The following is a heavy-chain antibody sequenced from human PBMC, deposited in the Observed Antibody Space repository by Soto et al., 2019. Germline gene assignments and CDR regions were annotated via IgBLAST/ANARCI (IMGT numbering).Heavy chain of an antibody. Sequence: SETLRLNRAVSGASISTSNCTSWVRQPPWKGLEWIGEIYHSGSTNYNPSLKSRVTISVDKSKNQFSLKLSSVTAADTAVYYCARGSGYDFWSGYSNEPSWFDPWGQGTLVT. V-gene: IGHV4-4*02. CDR2: IYHSGST. D-gene: IGHD3-3*01. J-gene: IGHJ5*02. CDR1: GASISTSNC. CDR3: ARGSGYDFWSGYSNEPSWFDP.